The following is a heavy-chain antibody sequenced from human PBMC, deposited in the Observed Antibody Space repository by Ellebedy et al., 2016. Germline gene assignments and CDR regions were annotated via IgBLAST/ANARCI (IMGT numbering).Heavy chain of an antibody. V-gene: IGHV3-53*01. D-gene: IGHD1-26*01. CDR3: ARVWTPASGRQRAMDY. CDR1: GLTVSYNY. CDR2: IYSGGDT. Sequence: GGSLRLXXAASGLTVSYNYMSWVRQAPGKGLEWVSLIYSGGDTYYADSVKGRFTTSRDNSKNTLYLQMHSLRAEDTAVYYCARVWTPASGRQRAMDYWGQGTLVTVSS. J-gene: IGHJ4*02.